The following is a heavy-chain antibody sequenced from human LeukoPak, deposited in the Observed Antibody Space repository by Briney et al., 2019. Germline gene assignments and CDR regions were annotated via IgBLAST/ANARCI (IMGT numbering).Heavy chain of an antibody. V-gene: IGHV4-4*07. D-gene: IGHD6-25*01. CDR3: ARQSSGERPNFDY. J-gene: IGHJ4*02. CDR2: VYSGGIT. Sequence: SETLSLTCTVSGASINFSYWTWIRQPAGKGLEWIGRVYSGGITNYNPSLKSRVTISLDTSKNQFSLKLNSVTAADTAVYYCARQSSGERPNFDYWGQGTLVTASS. CDR1: GASINFSY.